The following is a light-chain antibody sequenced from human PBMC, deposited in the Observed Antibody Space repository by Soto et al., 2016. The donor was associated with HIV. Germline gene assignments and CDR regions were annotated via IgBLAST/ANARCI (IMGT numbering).Light chain of an antibody. V-gene: IGLV3-19*01. CDR2: GKN. Sequence: SSELTQDPAVSVALGQTVRITCQGDSLRSYYASWYQQKPGQAPVLVIYGKNNRPSGIPDRFSGSSSGNTASLTITGAQAEDEADFYCNSQDSSGTHVVFGGGTKLTVL. CDR1: SLRSYY. CDR3: NSQDSSGTHVV. J-gene: IGLJ2*01.